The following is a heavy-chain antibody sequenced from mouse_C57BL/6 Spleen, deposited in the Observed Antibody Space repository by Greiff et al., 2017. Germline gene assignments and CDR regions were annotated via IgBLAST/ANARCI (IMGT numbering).Heavy chain of an antibody. Sequence: EVQLQESGGGLVQPGGSLSLSCAASGFTFTDYYMSWVRQPPGKALEWLGFIRNKANGYTTEYSASVKGRFTISRDNSQSILYLQMNALRAEDSATYYCARYKDYSNYSWFAYWGQGTLVTVSA. CDR1: GFTFTDYY. D-gene: IGHD2-5*01. CDR3: ARYKDYSNYSWFAY. V-gene: IGHV7-3*01. CDR2: IRNKANGYTT. J-gene: IGHJ3*01.